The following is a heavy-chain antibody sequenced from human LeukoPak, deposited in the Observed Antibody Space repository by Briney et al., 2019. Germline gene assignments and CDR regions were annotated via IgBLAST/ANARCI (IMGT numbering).Heavy chain of an antibody. D-gene: IGHD6-6*01. CDR2: MNPNSGNT. Sequence: ASVTVSCKASGYTFTSYDINWVRQAAGQGLEWMGWMNPNSGNTGYAQKFQGRVTITRNTSISTAYMELSSLRSEDTAVYYCARGMISSAYSSSSVVDYWGQGTLVTVSS. CDR1: GYTFTSYD. J-gene: IGHJ4*02. V-gene: IGHV1-8*03. CDR3: ARGMISSAYSSSSVVDY.